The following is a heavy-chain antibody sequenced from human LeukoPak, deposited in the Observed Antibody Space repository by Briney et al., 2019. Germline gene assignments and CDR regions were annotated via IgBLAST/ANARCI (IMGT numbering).Heavy chain of an antibody. D-gene: IGHD3-16*02. J-gene: IGHJ4*02. CDR1: GYSISSGYY. V-gene: IGHV4-38-2*02. CDR3: ARGTFGGVIVTGY. Sequence: SETLSLTCTVSGYSISSGYYWGWIRQPPGKGLEWIGSIYHSGSTYYNPSLKSRVTISVDTSKNQFSLKLSSVTAADTAVYYCARGTFGGVIVTGYWGQGTLVTVSS. CDR2: IYHSGST.